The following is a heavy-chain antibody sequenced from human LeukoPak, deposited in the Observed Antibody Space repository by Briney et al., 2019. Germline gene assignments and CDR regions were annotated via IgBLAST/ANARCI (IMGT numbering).Heavy chain of an antibody. Sequence: GGSLRLSCAASGFTFSSYSMNWVRQAPGKGLEWVSTISGSGGSTYYADSVKGRFTISRDNSKNTLYLQMNSLRAEDTAVYYCAKDDGYYDSSGYYPDYWGQGTLVTVSS. V-gene: IGHV3-23*01. D-gene: IGHD3-22*01. CDR2: ISGSGGST. J-gene: IGHJ4*02. CDR1: GFTFSSYS. CDR3: AKDDGYYDSSGYYPDY.